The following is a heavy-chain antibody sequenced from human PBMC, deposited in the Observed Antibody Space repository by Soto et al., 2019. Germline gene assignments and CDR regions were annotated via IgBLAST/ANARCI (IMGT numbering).Heavy chain of an antibody. Sequence: QAQLVESGGGVVQPGRSLRLSCEASGYSFSNYGIHWVRQAPGKGLEWVAAISYDGITKYYSDSLKGRFTISKDNSKNTLYLEMNSLRPEDTAVYYCAKDMTRFLAWPHYFRGLDVWGQGTTVTVSS. J-gene: IGHJ6*02. CDR1: GYSFSNYG. D-gene: IGHD3-3*01. CDR3: AKDMTRFLAWPHYFRGLDV. CDR2: ISYDGITK. V-gene: IGHV3-30*18.